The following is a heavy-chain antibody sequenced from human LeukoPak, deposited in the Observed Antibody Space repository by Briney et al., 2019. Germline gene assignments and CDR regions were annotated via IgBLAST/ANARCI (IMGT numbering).Heavy chain of an antibody. CDR3: ARDPPLDEAGATR. D-gene: IGHD1-26*01. Sequence: GGSLRLSCAASGFTFSSYGMHWVRQAPGKGLEWLAFLRYDGTNKYYADSVKGRFTISRDNSKNTLYLQMNSLRAEDTAVYYCARDPPLDEAGATRWGQGTLVTVSS. CDR2: LRYDGTNK. V-gene: IGHV3-30*02. J-gene: IGHJ4*02. CDR1: GFTFSSYG.